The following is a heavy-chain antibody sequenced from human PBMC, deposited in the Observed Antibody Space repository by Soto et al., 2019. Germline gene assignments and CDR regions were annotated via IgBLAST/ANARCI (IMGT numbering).Heavy chain of an antibody. CDR1: GCTFSSSG. Sequence: QVQLVESGGGVVQPGRSLRLSCAASGCTFSSSGMHWVRQAPGKGLEWVAVISYDGNYKFDADSVKGRFTISRDNSKNTLYLQMNNLRPEDTAMYYCAKDRFYDSGGSLGGFDPWGQGTLVTVSS. D-gene: IGHD3-22*01. CDR3: AKDRFYDSGGSLGGFDP. CDR2: ISYDGNYK. V-gene: IGHV3-30*18. J-gene: IGHJ5*02.